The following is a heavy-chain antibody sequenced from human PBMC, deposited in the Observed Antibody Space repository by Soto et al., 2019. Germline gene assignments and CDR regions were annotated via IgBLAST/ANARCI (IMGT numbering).Heavy chain of an antibody. CDR2: IWYDGSNK. CDR3: ARGGTYGDYDVY. CDR1: GFTFSSYG. Sequence: QVQLVESGGGVVQPGRSLRLSCAASGFTFSSYGMHWVRQAPGKGLEWVAVIWYDGSNKYYADSVKGRFTISRDNSKNTLYVQMNSLRAEDTAVYYCARGGTYGDYDVYWGQGTLVTVSS. J-gene: IGHJ4*02. V-gene: IGHV3-33*01. D-gene: IGHD4-17*01.